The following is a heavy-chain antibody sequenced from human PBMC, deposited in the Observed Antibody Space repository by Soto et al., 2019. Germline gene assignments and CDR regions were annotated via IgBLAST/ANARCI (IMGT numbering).Heavy chain of an antibody. J-gene: IGHJ6*02. V-gene: IGHV3-21*01. D-gene: IGHD3-22*01. CDR1: GFTFSSYS. Sequence: GGSLRLSCAASGFTFSSYSMNWVRQAPGKGLEWVSSISSSSSYIYYADSVKGRFTISRDNAKNSLYLQMNSLRAEDTAVYYCARVEEITMIVVGGGYYYGMDVWGQGTTVTVSS. CDR2: ISSSSSYI. CDR3: ARVEEITMIVVGGGYYYGMDV.